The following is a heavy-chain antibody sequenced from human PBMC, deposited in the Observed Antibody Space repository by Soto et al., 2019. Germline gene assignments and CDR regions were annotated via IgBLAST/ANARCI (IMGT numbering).Heavy chain of an antibody. D-gene: IGHD5-12*01. Sequence: EVQLVESGGGLVQPGGSLKLSCAASGFTFSGSAMHWVRQASGKGLEWVGRIRSKANSYATAYAASVKGRFTISRDDSKNTAYLQMNSLKTEDTAVYYCTSEYSGYELDYWGQGTLVTVSS. CDR2: IRSKANSYAT. CDR3: TSEYSGYELDY. CDR1: GFTFSGSA. J-gene: IGHJ4*02. V-gene: IGHV3-73*01.